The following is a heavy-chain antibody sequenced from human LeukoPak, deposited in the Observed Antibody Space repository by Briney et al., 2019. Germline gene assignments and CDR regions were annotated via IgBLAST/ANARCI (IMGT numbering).Heavy chain of an antibody. D-gene: IGHD6-13*01. CDR2: ISGSGGST. CDR1: GFTFSSYA. CDR3: ASPPFPGIAASTPTGIDY. J-gene: IGHJ4*02. Sequence: GGSLRLSCAASGFTFSSYAMSWVRQAPGKGLEWVSAISGSGGSTYYADSVKGRFTISRDNSKNTLYLQMNSLRAEDTAVYYCASPPFPGIAASTPTGIDYWGQGTLVTVSS. V-gene: IGHV3-23*01.